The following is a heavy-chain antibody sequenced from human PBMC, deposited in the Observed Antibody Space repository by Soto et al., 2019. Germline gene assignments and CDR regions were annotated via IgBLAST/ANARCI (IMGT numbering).Heavy chain of an antibody. CDR3: TQDGGSRDWLTVN. CDR2: ITGGGDNT. Sequence: EVQLLESGGDLVQPGGSLRLSCAASGFTFTSYAMSWIRQAPGKGLEWVSAITGGGDNTYYADSVKGRFTISRDNSQNPLYLEMNSLRAEDTAFYYCTQDGGSRDWLTVNWGQGTLVTVSS. D-gene: IGHD3-9*01. CDR1: GFTFTSYA. J-gene: IGHJ4*02. V-gene: IGHV3-23*01.